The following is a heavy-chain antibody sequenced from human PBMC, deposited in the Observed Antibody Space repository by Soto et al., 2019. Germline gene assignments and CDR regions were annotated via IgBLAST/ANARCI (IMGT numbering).Heavy chain of an antibody. J-gene: IGHJ5*02. CDR3: ARETPDYYDSSGYYRYNWFDP. CDR1: GGTFSSYA. V-gene: IGHV1-69*13. Sequence: SVKVSCKASGGTFSSYAISWVRQAPGQGLEWMGGVIPIFGTANYAQKFQGRVTITADESTSTAYMELSSLRSEDTAVYYCARETPDYYDSSGYYRYNWFDPWGQGTLVTVSS. D-gene: IGHD3-22*01. CDR2: VIPIFGTA.